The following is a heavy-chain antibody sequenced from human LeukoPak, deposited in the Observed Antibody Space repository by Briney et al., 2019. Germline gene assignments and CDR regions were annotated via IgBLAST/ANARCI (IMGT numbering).Heavy chain of an antibody. D-gene: IGHD2-15*01. V-gene: IGHV3-23*01. Sequence: GGSLRLSCAASGFTFSRYAMSWVRQAPGKGLEWVSTISGSGGSTYSTDSVKGRFTISRDNSKNTLYLQMNSLRAEDTAVYYCAKEPGHIVVVVAVTKGIDYWGQGTLVTVSS. J-gene: IGHJ4*02. CDR2: ISGSGGST. CDR3: AKEPGHIVVVVAVTKGIDY. CDR1: GFTFSRYA.